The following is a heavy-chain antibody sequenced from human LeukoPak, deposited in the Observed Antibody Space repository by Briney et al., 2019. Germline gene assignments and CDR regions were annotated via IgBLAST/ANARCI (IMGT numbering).Heavy chain of an antibody. D-gene: IGHD4-17*01. CDR2: ISSSSSTI. CDR1: GFTFSSYS. V-gene: IGHV3-48*01. J-gene: IGHJ4*02. CDR3: ARGDLAYGDYGGYFDY. Sequence: GGSLRLSCAASGFTFSSYSMNWVRQAPGKGLEWVSYISSSSSTIYYADSVKGRFTISRDNAKNSLYLQMNRLRAEDTAVYYCARGDLAYGDYGGYFDYWGQGTLVTVSS.